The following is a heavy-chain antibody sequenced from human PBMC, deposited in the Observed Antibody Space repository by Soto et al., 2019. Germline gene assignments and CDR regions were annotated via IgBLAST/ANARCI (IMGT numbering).Heavy chain of an antibody. CDR1: GSPFSTFA. V-gene: IGHV3-23*01. CDR3: AKCDVLMTTSGGWCNWFDP. J-gene: IGHJ5*02. D-gene: IGHD2-21*01. CDR2: ISGSGVKT. Sequence: EVQLLESGETWFRPGGPLRLPCQPPGSPFSTFALNWVRQPQGGGLDWVSRISGSGVKTQYADSVKGRVTFSRDNSKNTLYLQMNTLRAEDTAVYYCAKCDVLMTTSGGWCNWFDPWGQGTLVIVSS.